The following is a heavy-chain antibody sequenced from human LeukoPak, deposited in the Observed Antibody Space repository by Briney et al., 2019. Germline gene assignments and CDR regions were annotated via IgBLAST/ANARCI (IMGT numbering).Heavy chain of an antibody. Sequence: GGSLRLSCAASGFTFSSYSMNWVRQAPGKGLEWVAIISYDGSDKYYAESAKGRFTISRDNSKNTVFLQMNSLRPEDTAVYYCAKDYDILTGYSEYFQHWGQGTLVTVSS. CDR2: ISYDGSDK. J-gene: IGHJ1*01. CDR1: GFTFSSYS. V-gene: IGHV3-30*18. CDR3: AKDYDILTGYSEYFQH. D-gene: IGHD3-9*01.